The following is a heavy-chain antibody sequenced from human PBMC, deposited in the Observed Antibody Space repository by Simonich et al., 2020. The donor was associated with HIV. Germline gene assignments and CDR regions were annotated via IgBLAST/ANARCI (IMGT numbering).Heavy chain of an antibody. V-gene: IGHV3-23*01. CDR3: AREGRTNGVGPGVFDY. J-gene: IGHJ4*02. CDR1: GFTFSSYA. D-gene: IGHD2-8*01. Sequence: VRRGGSLRLSCAASGFTFSSYAMSWVRQAPGKGLEWVSAISGSGGSTYYADSVKGRFTISRDNSKNTLYLQMNSLRAEDTAVYYCAREGRTNGVGPGVFDYWGQGTLVTVSS. CDR2: ISGSGGST.